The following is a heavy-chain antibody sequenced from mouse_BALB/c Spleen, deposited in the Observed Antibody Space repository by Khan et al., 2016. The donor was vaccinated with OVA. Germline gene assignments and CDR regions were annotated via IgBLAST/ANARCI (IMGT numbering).Heavy chain of an antibody. Sequence: EVELVESGGGLVEPGGSLKLSCAASGFTFSTFVMSWVRQTPEKRLEWVATISSAATYTYYPDSVKGRFNISRDNAKNTLYLQMNSLRSEDTAIYYCANGNYGCFAYWGQGTLVTVSA. CDR2: ISSAATYT. V-gene: IGHV5-9-1*01. D-gene: IGHD2-1*01. J-gene: IGHJ3*01. CDR3: ANGNYGCFAY. CDR1: GFTFSTFV.